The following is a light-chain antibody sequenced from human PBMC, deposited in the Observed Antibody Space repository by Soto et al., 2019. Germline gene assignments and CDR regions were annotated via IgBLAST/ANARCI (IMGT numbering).Light chain of an antibody. J-gene: IGLJ1*01. CDR3: FSHRGGDSHV. CDR2: GVT. CDR1: SSDVGAYNY. V-gene: IGLV2-14*01. Sequence: ALTQPASVSGSPGQSITISCTGTSSDVGAYNYVSWYQQYPGKAPKLMIYGVTNRPSGVSNRFSGSKTGNTASLTISGLQAEDEADYYCFSHRGGDSHVFGTGTKVT.